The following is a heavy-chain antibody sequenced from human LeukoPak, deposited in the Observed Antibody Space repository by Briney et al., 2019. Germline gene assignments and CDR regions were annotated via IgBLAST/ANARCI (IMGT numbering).Heavy chain of an antibody. CDR2: ISGSGGST. CDR1: GFTFSSYA. CDR3: AKDRFLEWLLDY. Sequence: GGALRLSCAASGFTFSSYAMSWVRQAPGKGLEWVSAISGSGGSTYYADSVKGRFTISRDNSKNTLYLQMNSLRAEDTAVYYCAKDRFLEWLLDYWGQVTLVTVSS. J-gene: IGHJ4*02. V-gene: IGHV3-23*01. D-gene: IGHD3-3*01.